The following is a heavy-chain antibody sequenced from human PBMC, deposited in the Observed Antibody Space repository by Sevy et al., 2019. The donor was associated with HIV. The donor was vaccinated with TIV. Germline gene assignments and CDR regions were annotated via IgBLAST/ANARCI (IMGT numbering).Heavy chain of an antibody. J-gene: IGHJ2*01. CDR1: GFTFSNAR. V-gene: IGHV3-15*01. CDR3: TTDPGLADWYFDL. Sequence: GGSLRLSCAASGFTFSNARMSWVRQAPGKGLEWVGRIKSKTDGGTTDDAAPVKGRFTISRDDSKNTLYLQMNSLKTEDTAVYYCTTDPGLADWYFDLWGRGTLVTVSS. D-gene: IGHD2-21*01. CDR2: IKSKTDGGTT.